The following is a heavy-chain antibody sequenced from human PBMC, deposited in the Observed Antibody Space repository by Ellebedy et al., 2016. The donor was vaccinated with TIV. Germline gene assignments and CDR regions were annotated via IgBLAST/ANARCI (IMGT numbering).Heavy chain of an antibody. V-gene: IGHV4-59*13. Sequence: GSLRLXXTVSGDAMNTYYWSWIRQPPGKGLEWIAYINSGGTRDFNPSLKSRVTISVDTSKNQFSLSLTSVTAADTAVYYCARSGRGFWSGINTGAFDIWGQGTSVTVSS. CDR2: INSGGTR. CDR3: ARSGRGFWSGINTGAFDI. J-gene: IGHJ3*02. CDR1: GDAMNTYY. D-gene: IGHD3-3*01.